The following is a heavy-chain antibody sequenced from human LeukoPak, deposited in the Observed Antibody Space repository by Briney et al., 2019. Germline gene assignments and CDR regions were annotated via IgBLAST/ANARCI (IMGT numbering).Heavy chain of an antibody. CDR1: GFTFSSYS. V-gene: IGHV3-15*01. J-gene: IGHJ4*02. CDR3: AKKADPYD. Sequence: GGSLRLSCAASGFTFSSYSMNWVRQAPGKGLEWVGRIKSKTDGGTTDYAAPVKGRFTISRDNSKNTLYLQMNSLRAEDTAVYYCAKKADPYDWGQGTLVTVSS. CDR2: IKSKTDGGTT. D-gene: IGHD3-3*01.